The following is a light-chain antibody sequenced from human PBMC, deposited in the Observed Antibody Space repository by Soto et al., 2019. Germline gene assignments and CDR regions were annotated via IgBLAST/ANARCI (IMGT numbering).Light chain of an antibody. J-gene: IGLJ1*01. Sequence: QSPLSQPSSICGSPGQSITIPCTGTSSDIGLYNYVSWYQHHPGKAPKLLISEVSIRPSGLSDRFSASKTGNTASLTISGLQPEDAAFYYCSCLSTTSTPIVFGTGTKVTV. CDR2: EVS. V-gene: IGLV2-14*01. CDR1: SSDIGLYNY. CDR3: SCLSTTSTPIV.